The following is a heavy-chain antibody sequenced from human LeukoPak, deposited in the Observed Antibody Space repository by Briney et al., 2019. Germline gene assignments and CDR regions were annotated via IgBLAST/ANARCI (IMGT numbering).Heavy chain of an antibody. Sequence: GGSLRLSCAASGFTVSSNYMSWVRQAPGKGLEWVSAISGSGGSTYYADSVKGRFTISRDNSKNTLYLQMNSLRAEDTAVYYCAKDQAAGDAFDTRGQGTMVTVSS. D-gene: IGHD6-13*01. CDR2: ISGSGGST. CDR1: GFTVSSNY. V-gene: IGHV3-23*01. J-gene: IGHJ3*02. CDR3: AKDQAAGDAFDT.